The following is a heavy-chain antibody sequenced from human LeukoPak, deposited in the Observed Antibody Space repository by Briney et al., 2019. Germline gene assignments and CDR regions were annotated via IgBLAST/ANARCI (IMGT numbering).Heavy chain of an antibody. J-gene: IGHJ4*02. Sequence: TGGSLRLSCAASGLTFSSYWMHWVRQVPGKGLVWVSGISRDGSTTKYADSVKGRFTISRDNAKNTLYLQMNSLRAEDTFVYYCGASENFDYWGQGTLVTVSS. D-gene: IGHD4-17*01. CDR1: GLTFSSYW. CDR3: GASENFDY. V-gene: IGHV3-74*03. CDR2: ISRDGSTT.